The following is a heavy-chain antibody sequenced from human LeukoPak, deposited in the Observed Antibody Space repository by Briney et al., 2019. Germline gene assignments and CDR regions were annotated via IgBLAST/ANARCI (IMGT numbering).Heavy chain of an antibody. CDR1: GFTFSNYW. CDR3: ARENWNDYFDP. D-gene: IGHD1-1*01. CDR2: IKQDGSDK. Sequence: GGSLRLSCVVSGFTFSNYWMSWVRQAPGKGLEWVANIKQDGSDKYYVDSLKGRFTISRDNAKNSLYLQMNSLRAEDTAVYYCARENWNDYFDPWGQGTLVTVSS. J-gene: IGHJ5*02. V-gene: IGHV3-7*01.